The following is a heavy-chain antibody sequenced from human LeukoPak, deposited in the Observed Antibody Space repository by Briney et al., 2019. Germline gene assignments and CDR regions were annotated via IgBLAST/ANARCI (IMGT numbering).Heavy chain of an antibody. D-gene: IGHD3-22*01. J-gene: IGHJ4*02. CDR1: GGSISSYY. CDR3: ARDYGTYYYDSSGSYFDY. Sequence: SETLSLTCTVSGGSISSYYWSWIRQPAGKGLEWIGRIYTSGSTNYNPSLKSRVTMSVDTSKNQFSLKLSSVTAAGTAVYYCARDYGTYYYDSSGSYFDYWGQGTLVTVSS. V-gene: IGHV4-4*07. CDR2: IYTSGST.